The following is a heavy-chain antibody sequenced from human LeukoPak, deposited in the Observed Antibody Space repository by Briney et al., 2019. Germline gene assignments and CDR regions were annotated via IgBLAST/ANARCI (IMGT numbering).Heavy chain of an antibody. CDR2: ISHDGFI. V-gene: IGHV3-74*01. D-gene: IGHD5-24*01. J-gene: IGHJ4*02. CDR1: GFTFSSYV. Sequence: GGPLRLSCETAGFTFSSYVMHWVRRTPGKGLVWVSRISHDGFISYADSVKGRFTISRDNAKNTLILQMNSPRAEDTAVYYCARDWVYKIDYWGRGTLVTVSS. CDR3: ARDWVYKIDY.